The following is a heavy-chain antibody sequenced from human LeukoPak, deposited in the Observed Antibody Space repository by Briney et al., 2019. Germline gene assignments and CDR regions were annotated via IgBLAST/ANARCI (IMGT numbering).Heavy chain of an antibody. CDR1: GFSFSDYS. Sequence: GGSLRLSCAASGFSFSDYSMSWIRQAPGKGLEWLAYIDIRSGHTNYAESVKGRFTISRDNAVNSVYLQMNSLRTEDTAVYYCAKTITLLVVTAVDSWGQGTLVTVSS. V-gene: IGHV3-11*06. J-gene: IGHJ4*02. D-gene: IGHD2-21*02. CDR3: AKTITLLVVTAVDS. CDR2: IDIRSGHT.